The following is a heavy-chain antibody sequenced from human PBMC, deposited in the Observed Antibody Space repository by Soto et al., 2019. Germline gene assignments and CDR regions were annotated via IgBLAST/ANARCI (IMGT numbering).Heavy chain of an antibody. CDR3: ASGPGYYFDY. CDR2: IYYSGST. D-gene: IGHD3-10*01. J-gene: IGHJ4*02. Sequence: KTSETLSLTCTVSGGSVSSGSYYWSWIRQPPGKGLEWIGYIYYSGSTNYNPSLKSRVTISVDTSKNQFSLKLSSVTAADTAVYYCASGPGYYFDYWGQGTLVTVSS. CDR1: GGSVSSGSYY. V-gene: IGHV4-61*01.